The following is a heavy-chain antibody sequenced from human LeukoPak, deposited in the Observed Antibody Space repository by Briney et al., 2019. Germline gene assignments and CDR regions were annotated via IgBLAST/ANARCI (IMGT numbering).Heavy chain of an antibody. V-gene: IGHV3-15*01. D-gene: IGHD3-10*01. CDR2: IKSKTDGGTT. J-gene: IGHJ4*02. Sequence: GGSLRLSCAASGFTFSSYSMNWVRQAPGKGLEWVGRIKSKTDGGTTDYAAPVKGRFTISRDDSKNTLYLQMNSLKTEDTAVYYCTTDPYYYGSGSYYEAVDYWGQGTLVTVSS. CDR1: GFTFSSYS. CDR3: TTDPYYYGSGSYYEAVDY.